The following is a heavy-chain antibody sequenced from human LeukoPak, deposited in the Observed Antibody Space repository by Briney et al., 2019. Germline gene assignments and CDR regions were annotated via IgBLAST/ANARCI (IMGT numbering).Heavy chain of an antibody. CDR1: GGSFSSYY. Sequence: SETLSLTCTVSGGSFSSYYWTWIRQPAGKGLEWIGRIYPTGSTTYNPSLRSRVTLSVDTSKNQFSLNLISVTAADTAVYYCARLDPRRWFDPWGQGILVTVSS. J-gene: IGHJ5*02. CDR3: ARLDPRRWFDP. D-gene: IGHD2-2*03. V-gene: IGHV4-4*07. CDR2: IYPTGST.